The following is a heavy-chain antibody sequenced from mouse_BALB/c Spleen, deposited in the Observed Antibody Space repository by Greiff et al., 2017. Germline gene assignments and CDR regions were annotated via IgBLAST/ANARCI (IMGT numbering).Heavy chain of an antibody. V-gene: IGHV3-2*02. CDR1: GYSITSDYA. Sequence: EVKLMESGPGLVKPSQSLSLTCTVTGYSITSDYAWNWIRQFPGNKLEWMGYISYSGSTSYNPSLKSRISITRDTSKNQFFLQLNSVTTEDTATYYCARMKDLLGHHFDYWGQGTTLTVSS. J-gene: IGHJ2*01. CDR2: ISYSGST. D-gene: IGHD2-1*01. CDR3: ARMKDLLGHHFDY.